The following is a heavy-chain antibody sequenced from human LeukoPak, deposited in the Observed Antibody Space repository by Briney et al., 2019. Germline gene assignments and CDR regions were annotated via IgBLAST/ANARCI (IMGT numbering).Heavy chain of an antibody. J-gene: IGHJ6*04. CDR2: IKTKADNYAT. D-gene: IGHD6-25*01. V-gene: IGHV3-73*01. Sequence: GGFLRLSCSTSGVTFSVSAKPWGRQAFGKGLEWVGRIKTKADNYATAYAASVKGRFTISRDDSTNTAYLQMNSLKTEDTAVYYCTHPAYYYNVDVWGKGTTVTASS. CDR1: GVTFSVSA. CDR3: THPAYYYNVDV.